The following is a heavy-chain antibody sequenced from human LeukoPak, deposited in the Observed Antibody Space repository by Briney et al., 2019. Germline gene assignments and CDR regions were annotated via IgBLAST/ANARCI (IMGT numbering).Heavy chain of an antibody. CDR2: TSWNTINSI. CDR1: GFTFDDFA. V-gene: IGHV3-9*01. J-gene: IGHJ4*02. CDR3: ARLSGYYHPSFDY. D-gene: IGHD3-22*01. Sequence: PGRSLRLSCAASGFTFDDFAMHWVRQAPGKGLEWVSGTSWNTINSIGYADSVKGRFTISRDNAKNSLYLQMNSLRPEDTALYYCARLSGYYHPSFDYWGQGTLVTVSS.